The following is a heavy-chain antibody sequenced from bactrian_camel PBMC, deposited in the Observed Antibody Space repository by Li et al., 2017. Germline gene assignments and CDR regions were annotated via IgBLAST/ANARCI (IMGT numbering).Heavy chain of an antibody. CDR2: IAGIGVAS. J-gene: IGHJ7*01. D-gene: IGHD6*01. V-gene: IGHV3-1*01. Sequence: DVQLVESGGGLRQPGGSLRLSCAASGFVFEDYAMQWVRQAPGKGFEWVSGIAGIGVASSYAESLKGRLTISRDNAKNSVALQMVSLKPEDTATYYCVRGGNGLDYWGKGTQVTVS. CDR1: GFVFEDYA.